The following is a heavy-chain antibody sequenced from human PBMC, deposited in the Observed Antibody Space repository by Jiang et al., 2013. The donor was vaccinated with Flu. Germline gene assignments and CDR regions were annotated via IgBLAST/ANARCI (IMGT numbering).Heavy chain of an antibody. CDR3: ASYISSSRALWY. V-gene: IGHV6-1*01. CDR1: GDSVSSNSGA. CDR2: TYYRSKWYN. D-gene: IGHD6-6*01. J-gene: IGHJ4*02. Sequence: QTLSLTCAISGDSVSSNSGAWNWIRQSPSRGLEWLGRTYYRSKWYNDYAVSVKSRIIINPDTSKNQFSLQLNSVTPEDTAVYYCASYISSSRALWYWGQGTLVTVSS.